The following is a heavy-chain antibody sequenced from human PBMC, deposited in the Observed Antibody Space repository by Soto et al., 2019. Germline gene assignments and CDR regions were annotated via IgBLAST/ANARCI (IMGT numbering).Heavy chain of an antibody. V-gene: IGHV1-46*01. J-gene: IGHJ4*02. D-gene: IGHD3-10*01. Sequence: QVQLVQSGAEVKKPGASVKVSCKASGYTFTSYYMHWVRQAPGQGLEWMGIIDPSGGSTTYAQKFQGRVIMTTDTSTSTVYMELSSLRSEDTAVYYCARDLTAVRFDYWGQGTLVTVSS. CDR2: IDPSGGST. CDR1: GYTFTSYY. CDR3: ARDLTAVRFDY.